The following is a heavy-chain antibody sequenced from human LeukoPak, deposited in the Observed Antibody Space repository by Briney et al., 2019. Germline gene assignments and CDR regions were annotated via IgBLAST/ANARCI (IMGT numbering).Heavy chain of an antibody. CDR1: GLTFGDYA. V-gene: IGHV3-49*04. CDR3: TRDLQGEYSGSYKADY. Sequence: PGGSLRLSCAASGLTFGDYAMTWVRQAPGKGREWVGFIRSKAYGGTTEYAACVKGRFTISRDDSKSSASLQMNSLKTEDTAIYYCTRDLQGEYSGSYKADYWGQGTLVTVSS. CDR2: IRSKAYGGTT. D-gene: IGHD1-26*01. J-gene: IGHJ4*02.